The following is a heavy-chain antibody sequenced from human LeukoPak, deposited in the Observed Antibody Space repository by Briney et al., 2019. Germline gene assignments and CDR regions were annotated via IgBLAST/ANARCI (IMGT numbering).Heavy chain of an antibody. V-gene: IGHV3-9*01. Sequence: GGSLRLSCAASGFTFDDYAMHWVRQAPGKGLEWVSGISWNSGSIGYADSVKGRFTISRDNAKNSLSLQMNTLRGEDTALYYCARGLAAPDHWGQGTLVTVSS. J-gene: IGHJ4*02. CDR1: GFTFDDYA. CDR2: ISWNSGSI. CDR3: ARGLAAPDH. D-gene: IGHD3-9*01.